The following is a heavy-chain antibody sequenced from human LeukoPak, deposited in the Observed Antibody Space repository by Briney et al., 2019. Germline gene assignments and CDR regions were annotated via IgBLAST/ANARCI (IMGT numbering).Heavy chain of an antibody. J-gene: IGHJ5*02. CDR3: ARASNYDILTGLT. D-gene: IGHD3-9*01. Sequence: NPSETLSLTCAVYGGSFSGYYWSWIRQPPGKGLEWVGEINHSGSTNYNPSLKSRVTISVDTSKNQFSLKLSSVTAADTAVYYCARASNYDILTGLTWGQGTLVTVSS. CDR2: INHSGST. V-gene: IGHV4-34*01. CDR1: GGSFSGYY.